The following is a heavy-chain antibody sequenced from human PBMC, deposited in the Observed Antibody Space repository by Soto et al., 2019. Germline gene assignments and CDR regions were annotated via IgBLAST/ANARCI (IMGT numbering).Heavy chain of an antibody. Sequence: ASVKVSCKASGGTFSSYAISWVRQAPGQGLEWMGGIIPIFGTANYAQKFQGRVTITADESTSTAYMELSSLRSEDTAVYYCARGAPITIFGVVTAGGDYYGMDVWGQGTTVTVSS. D-gene: IGHD3-3*01. J-gene: IGHJ6*02. CDR3: ARGAPITIFGVVTAGGDYYGMDV. CDR2: IIPIFGTA. V-gene: IGHV1-69*13. CDR1: GGTFSSYA.